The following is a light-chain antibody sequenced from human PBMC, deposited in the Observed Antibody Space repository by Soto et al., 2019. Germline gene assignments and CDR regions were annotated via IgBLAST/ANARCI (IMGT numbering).Light chain of an antibody. V-gene: IGKV1-8*01. CDR1: QGSSSY. Sequence: AIRMTQSPSSLSASTGDRVTITCRARQGSSSYLAGYQQKPGKAPKLLIYAASTLQRWVPSRFSGSGSGKELTLTLSCLQSEDFATYYCQQYYSYPPTFGQGTRLEIK. J-gene: IGKJ5*01. CDR3: QQYYSYPPT. CDR2: AAS.